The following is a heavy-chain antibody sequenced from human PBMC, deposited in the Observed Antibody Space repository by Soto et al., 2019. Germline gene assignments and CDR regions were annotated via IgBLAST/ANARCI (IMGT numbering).Heavy chain of an antibody. CDR3: ARSRAGGTWEQYPSFYFDY. CDR2: ISTYNGDR. J-gene: IGHJ4*02. V-gene: IGHV1-18*01. Sequence: QVLLVQSGAEVKKPGASVKVACKASGYTFTNYGISWVRQAPGQGLEWLGWISTYNGDRDFAQKVQGRVTMTTDTSTTTAYMELGSLRSNDPAVYYCARSRAGGTWEQYPSFYFDYWGQGALVTVSS. CDR1: GYTFTNYG. D-gene: IGHD1-26*01.